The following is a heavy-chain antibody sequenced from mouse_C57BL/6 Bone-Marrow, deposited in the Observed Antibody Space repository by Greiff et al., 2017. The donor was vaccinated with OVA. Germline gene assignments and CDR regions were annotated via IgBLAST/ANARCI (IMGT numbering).Heavy chain of an antibody. Sequence: QVQLQQSGAELVRPGASVTLSCKASGYTFTDYEMHWVKQTPVHGLEWIGAIDPETGGTAYNQKFKGKAILTADKSSSTAYMELRSLTSDDSAVYYCTRGYSNYYARDYWGQGTSVTVSS. CDR3: TRGYSNYYARDY. J-gene: IGHJ4*01. CDR1: GYTFTDYE. D-gene: IGHD2-5*01. V-gene: IGHV1-15*01. CDR2: IDPETGGT.